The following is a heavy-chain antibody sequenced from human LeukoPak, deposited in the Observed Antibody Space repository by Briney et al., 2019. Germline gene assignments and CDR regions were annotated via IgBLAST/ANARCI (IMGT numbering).Heavy chain of an antibody. D-gene: IGHD3-10*01. Sequence: GASVKVSCKASGYTFTTYTLHWVRQAPGQRLQWMGCINTGNGNTKYSQEFHGRVTITRDTSASTAYMELSSLNSEDMAVYYCARGAKFRSYGSGTYYTSLPFDPWGQGTLVSVSS. CDR3: ARGAKFRSYGSGTYYTSLPFDP. V-gene: IGHV1-3*03. CDR2: INTGNGNT. CDR1: GYTFTTYT. J-gene: IGHJ5*02.